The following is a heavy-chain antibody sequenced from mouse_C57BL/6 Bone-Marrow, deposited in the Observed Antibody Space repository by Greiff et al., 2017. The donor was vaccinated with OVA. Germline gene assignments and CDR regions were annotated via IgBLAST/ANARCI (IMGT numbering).Heavy chain of an antibody. CDR3: VRLFTTVVAPFFDY. D-gene: IGHD1-1*01. CDR1: GFSFNTYA. V-gene: IGHV10-1*01. Sequence: EVKVVESGGGLVQPKGSLKLSCAASGFSFNTYAMNWVRQAPGQGLEWVARIRSKSNNYATYYADSVKDRFTISRDDSESMLYLQMNNLKTEDTAMYYGVRLFTTVVAPFFDYWGQGTTLTVSS. J-gene: IGHJ2*01. CDR2: IRSKSNNYAT.